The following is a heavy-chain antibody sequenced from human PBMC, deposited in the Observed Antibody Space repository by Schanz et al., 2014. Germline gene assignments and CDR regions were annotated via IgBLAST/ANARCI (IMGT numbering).Heavy chain of an antibody. CDR3: ARIGGSVFDY. D-gene: IGHD3-10*01. CDR2: INTGGDST. V-gene: IGHV3-23*04. Sequence: EVQLAESGGGLVQPGGSLRLSCAASGFTFSGFWMTWVRQAPGKGLEWVSSINTGGDSTYYADSVKGRFTISRDNSRDTVYLQMNSLRADDTAMYYCARIGGSVFDYWAQGTLVTVSS. CDR1: GFTFSGFW. J-gene: IGHJ4*02.